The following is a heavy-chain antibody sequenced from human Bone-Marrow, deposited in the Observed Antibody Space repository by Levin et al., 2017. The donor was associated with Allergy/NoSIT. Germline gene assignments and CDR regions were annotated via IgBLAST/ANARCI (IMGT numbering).Heavy chain of an antibody. CDR1: GYTFTSYW. D-gene: IGHD6-19*01. Sequence: GESLKISCTGSGYTFTSYWIAWVRQRPGKGLEWMGIIYGGDSDTRYSPSFQGQVTLSADKSISTAYVQWSSLKASDTAIYYCARLEGWLIAMAGSFSFEIWGQGTMVTVSS. CDR3: ARLEGWLIAMAGSFSFEI. J-gene: IGHJ3*02. V-gene: IGHV5-51*01. CDR2: IYGGDSDT.